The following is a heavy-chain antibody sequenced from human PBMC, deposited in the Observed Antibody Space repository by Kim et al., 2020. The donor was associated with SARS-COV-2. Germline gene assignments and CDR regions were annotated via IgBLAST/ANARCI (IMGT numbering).Heavy chain of an antibody. CDR3: AAATPNTGAYTVAH. CDR2: INPNSGAT. Sequence: ASVKVSCKASTYTFSDYYIHWVRQDPGQGLHWMGWINPNSGATNFAQNFQGRVTMTRDTSISTVYMELRGLTSDDTALYFCAAATPNTGAYTVAHWGQGTPVTVPS. CDR1: TYTFSDYY. D-gene: IGHD1-1*01. V-gene: IGHV1-2*02. J-gene: IGHJ4*02.